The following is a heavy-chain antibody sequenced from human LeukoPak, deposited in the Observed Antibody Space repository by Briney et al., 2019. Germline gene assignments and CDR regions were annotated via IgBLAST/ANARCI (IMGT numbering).Heavy chain of an antibody. J-gene: IGHJ4*02. Sequence: PAGGSLRLSCAAAGFTFSSYVMSWVRQAPGKGLEWVSDISGSGGGTNYADSVKGRFTISRDNSKNTLYLQMNSLRAEDTAVYYCAGRYKWNAGFDYWGQGTLVTVSS. D-gene: IGHD1-20*01. CDR2: ISGSGGGT. V-gene: IGHV3-23*01. CDR3: AGRYKWNAGFDY. CDR1: GFTFSSYV.